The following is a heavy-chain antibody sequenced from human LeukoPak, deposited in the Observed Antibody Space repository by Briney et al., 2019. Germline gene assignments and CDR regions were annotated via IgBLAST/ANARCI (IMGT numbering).Heavy chain of an antibody. J-gene: IGHJ5*02. CDR2: IFPDDSDT. CDR1: GYSFSTHW. Sequence: GESLKISCQGSGYSFSTHWIAWVRQMPGKGLEYMGIIFPDDSDTKYSPSFRGQVTIPADKSINTAYLQWDSLKASDTAMYYCARPHYYDAAWWFDPWGQGTLVTVSS. CDR3: ARPHYYDAAWWFDP. V-gene: IGHV5-51*01. D-gene: IGHD3-22*01.